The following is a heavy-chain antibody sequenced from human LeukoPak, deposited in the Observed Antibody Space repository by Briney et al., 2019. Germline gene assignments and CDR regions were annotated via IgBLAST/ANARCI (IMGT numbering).Heavy chain of an antibody. CDR2: ISDNGAVT. CDR3: AKDLIL. Sequence: PGGSLRLSCAASGFSFSMYSMSWIRQAPGKGLEWVSVISDNGAVTFYGDSVKGRFTISRDNSKNTLYLQMFSLRPEDTAVYFCAKDLILWGQGTVVTVSS. J-gene: IGHJ3*01. CDR1: GFSFSMYS. V-gene: IGHV3-23*01.